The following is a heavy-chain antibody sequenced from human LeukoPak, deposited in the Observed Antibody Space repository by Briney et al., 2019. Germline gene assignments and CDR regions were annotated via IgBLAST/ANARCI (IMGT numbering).Heavy chain of an antibody. J-gene: IGHJ4*02. CDR2: IYPGDSDT. CDR3: VRHGLGIDY. CDR1: GYSFTNYW. Sequence: GESLNISFKGSGYSFTNYWIGWVRQMPGKGLEWMEIIYPGDSDTRNSPSFQGQVTISADTSISTAYLQWSSLKASDSAMYYCVRHGLGIDYWGQGTLVTVSS. V-gene: IGHV5-51*01.